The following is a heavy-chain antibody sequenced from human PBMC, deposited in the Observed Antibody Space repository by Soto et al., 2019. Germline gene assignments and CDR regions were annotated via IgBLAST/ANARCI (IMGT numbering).Heavy chain of an antibody. Sequence: SETLSLTCTVSGGSVSSGSYYWSWIRQPPGKGLEWIGYIYYSGSTNYNPSLKSLVTISVDTSKNQFSLKLSSVTAADTAVYYCARDLRRTIEFDPWGQGTLVTVSS. J-gene: IGHJ5*02. CDR2: IYYSGST. V-gene: IGHV4-61*01. CDR1: GGSVSSGSYY. CDR3: ARDLRRTIEFDP.